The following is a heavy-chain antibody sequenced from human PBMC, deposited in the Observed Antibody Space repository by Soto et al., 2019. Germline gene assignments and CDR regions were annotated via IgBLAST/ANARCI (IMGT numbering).Heavy chain of an antibody. CDR1: GFSFSHYA. Sequence: PLGSLRLSCAASGFSFSHYAMHWVRQPPGKGLEWVALISYDGENQYFTDSVRGRFTISRDNSRTAVYLEMNDLRLDDTATYYCVSPHSESSNAFDLWGQGTLVTVSS. CDR2: ISYDGENQ. J-gene: IGHJ5*02. V-gene: IGHV3-30*04. CDR3: VSPHSESSNAFDL. D-gene: IGHD3-10*01.